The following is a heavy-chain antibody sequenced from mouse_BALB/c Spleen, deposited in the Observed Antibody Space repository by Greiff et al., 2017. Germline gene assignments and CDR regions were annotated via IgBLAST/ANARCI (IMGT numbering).Heavy chain of an antibody. J-gene: IGHJ3*01. CDR2: IRNKANGYTT. CDR3: ARGTIYYDYASWFAY. V-gene: IGHV7-3*02. Sequence: EVKLMESGGGLVQPGGSLRLSCATSGFTFTDYYLSWVRQPPGKALEWLGFIRNKANGYTTEYSASVKGRFTISRDNSQSILYLQMNTLRAEDSATYYCARGTIYYDYASWFAYWGQGTLVTVSA. CDR1: GFTFTDYY. D-gene: IGHD2-4*01.